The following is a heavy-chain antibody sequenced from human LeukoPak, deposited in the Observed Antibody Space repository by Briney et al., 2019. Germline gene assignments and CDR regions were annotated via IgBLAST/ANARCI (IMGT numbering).Heavy chain of an antibody. J-gene: IGHJ5*02. V-gene: IGHV3-20*01. D-gene: IGHD3-3*01. CDR3: AREVGPHDSWSGYLFDP. CDR2: INWNGGST. CDR1: GFTFDDYG. Sequence: GGSLRLSCAASGFTFDDYGMSWVRQAPGKGLEWVSGINWNGGSTGYADSVKGRFTISRDNAKNSLYLQMNSLRAEDTALYHCAREVGPHDSWSGYLFDPWGQGTLVTVSS.